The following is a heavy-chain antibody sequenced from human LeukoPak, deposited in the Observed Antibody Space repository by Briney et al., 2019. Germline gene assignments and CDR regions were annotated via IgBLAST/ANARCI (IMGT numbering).Heavy chain of an antibody. CDR3: ARGKYSSGWFDY. Sequence: GGSLRLSCAASGFSFAYYAMHWVRQAPGKGLEWVSLITANGDSTYYADSVKGRFTISRDNSKNSLYLQMNSLRAEDTAVCYCARGKYSSGWFDYWGQGPLVTVSS. D-gene: IGHD6-19*01. CDR1: GFSFAYYA. CDR2: ITANGDST. V-gene: IGHV3-43*02. J-gene: IGHJ4*02.